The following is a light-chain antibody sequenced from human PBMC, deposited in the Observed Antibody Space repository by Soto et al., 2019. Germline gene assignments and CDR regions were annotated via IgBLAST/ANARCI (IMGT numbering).Light chain of an antibody. CDR1: QSVSSSY. V-gene: IGKV3-20*01. J-gene: IGKJ2*01. CDR2: DAS. CDR3: QQDGSSSYT. Sequence: EIVLTQSPGTLSLSPGERATLSCRASQSVSSSYLAWYQQKPGQAPRLLIYDASSRATGIPDRFSGSGSGTDFNLTISRLEPEDCAVYYCQQDGSSSYTFGQGTKLEIK.